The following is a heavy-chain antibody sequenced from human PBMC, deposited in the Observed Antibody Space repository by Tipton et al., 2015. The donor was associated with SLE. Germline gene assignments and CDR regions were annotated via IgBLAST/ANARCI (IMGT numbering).Heavy chain of an antibody. CDR1: GFTFTTYW. J-gene: IGHJ4*02. D-gene: IGHD2-15*01. V-gene: IGHV3-7*01. CDR2: MKPDGSER. CDR3: AREYCSDGVCYGFGYFDS. Sequence: SLRLSCAASGFTFTTYWMTWVRQAPGKGLEWVANMKPDGSERYYVGSVKGRFTISRDNAKNTVFLQMNNLRADDTAVYYCAREYCSDGVCYGFGYFDSWGPGTLVTVS.